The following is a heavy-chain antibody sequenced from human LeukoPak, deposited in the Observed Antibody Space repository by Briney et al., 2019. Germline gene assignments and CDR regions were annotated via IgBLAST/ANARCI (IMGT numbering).Heavy chain of an antibody. D-gene: IGHD1-26*01. V-gene: IGHV4-59*01. CDR2: IYYSGST. CDR3: ARAPVNSGSYYELDY. Sequence: PSETLSLTCAVYGGSFSGYYWSWIRQPPGKGLEWIGYIYYSGSTNYNPSLKSRVTISVDTSKNQFSLKLSSVTAADTAVYYCARAPVNSGSYYELDYWGQGTLVTVSS. J-gene: IGHJ4*02. CDR1: GGSFSGYY.